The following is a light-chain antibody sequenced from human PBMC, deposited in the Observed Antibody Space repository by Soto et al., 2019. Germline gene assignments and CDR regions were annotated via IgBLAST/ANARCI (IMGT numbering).Light chain of an antibody. CDR3: QQYGSPGT. Sequence: TQCPSRVSVSPGERATLSCRASQCLXSTFVWYQQIPGKTPRLLIYXASTRATGVPVRFSGSGYGTDFTLTISRLEPEYCAVYYCQQYGSPGTFGQGTKVDIK. CDR2: XAS. J-gene: IGKJ1*01. V-gene: IGKV3-20*01. CDR1: QCLXSTF.